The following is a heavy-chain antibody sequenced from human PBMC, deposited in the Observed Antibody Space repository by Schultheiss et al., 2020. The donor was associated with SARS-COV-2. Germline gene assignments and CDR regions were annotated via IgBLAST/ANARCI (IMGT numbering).Heavy chain of an antibody. CDR2: IKSETDGGTT. Sequence: GGSLRLSCAASGFTFSSYSMSWVRQAPGKGLEWVGRIKSETDGGTTDYAAPVKGRFTISRDDSKNTLYLQMNSLKTEDTAVYYCTTAVGRPGYYGMDVWGQGTTVTVSS. CDR1: GFTFSSYS. D-gene: IGHD6-6*01. J-gene: IGHJ6*02. V-gene: IGHV3-15*01. CDR3: TTAVGRPGYYGMDV.